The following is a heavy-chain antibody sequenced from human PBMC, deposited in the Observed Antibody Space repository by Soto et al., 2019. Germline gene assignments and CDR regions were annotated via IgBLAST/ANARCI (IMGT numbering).Heavy chain of an antibody. Sequence: QVQLVQSGAEVKKPGSSVKVSCKTSGGTFRTSAISWVRQAPGQGLEWMGGIMPVFPTPDYAKKFQVRVTITADESTGTAYMELSSLRSEDTAVYYCARDKDRQQLGGNYYYIMDVWGQGTPVTVSS. CDR1: GGTFRTSA. J-gene: IGHJ6*01. D-gene: IGHD3-3*02. CDR3: ARDKDRQQLGGNYYYIMDV. CDR2: IMPVFPTP. V-gene: IGHV1-69*12.